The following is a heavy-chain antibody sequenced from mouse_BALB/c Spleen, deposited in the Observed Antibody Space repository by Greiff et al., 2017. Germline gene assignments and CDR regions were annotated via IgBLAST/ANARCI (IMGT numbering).Heavy chain of an antibody. CDR3: TPYGNNDGWFDY. CDR2: IDPENGDT. V-gene: IGHV14-4*02. CDR1: GFNIKDYY. D-gene: IGHD2-1*01. Sequence: EVQLQESGAELVRSGASVKLSCTASGFNIKDYYMHWVKQRPEQGLEWIGWIDPENGDTEYAPKFQGKATMTADTSSNTAYLQLSSLTSEDTAVYYCTPYGNNDGWFDYWGQGTLVTVSA. J-gene: IGHJ3*01.